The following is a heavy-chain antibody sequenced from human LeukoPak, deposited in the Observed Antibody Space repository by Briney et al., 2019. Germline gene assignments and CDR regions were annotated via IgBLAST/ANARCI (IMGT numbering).Heavy chain of an antibody. CDR3: ARRSSGYYAWVFDY. J-gene: IGHJ4*02. CDR1: GFTFSSYE. D-gene: IGHD3-22*01. V-gene: IGHV3-48*03. Sequence: GGSLRLSCAASGFTFSSYEMNWVRQAPGKGLEWVSYISSSGSTIYYADSVKGRFTISRDNAKNSLYLLMNSLRVEDTAVYYCARRSSGYYAWVFDYWGQGTLVTVSS. CDR2: ISSSGSTI.